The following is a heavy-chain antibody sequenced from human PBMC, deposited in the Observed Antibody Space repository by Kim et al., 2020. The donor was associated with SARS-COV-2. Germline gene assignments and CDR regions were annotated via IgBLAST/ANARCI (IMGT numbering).Heavy chain of an antibody. D-gene: IGHD3-16*01. CDR1: GGSISSYY. J-gene: IGHJ6*02. CDR2: IYYSGST. CDR3: ASGLRRYGMDV. V-gene: IGHV4-59*13. Sequence: SETLSLTCTVSGGSISSYYWSWIRQPPGKGLEWIGYIYYSGSTNYNPSLKSRVTISVDTSKNQFSLKLSSVTAADTAVYYCASGLRRYGMDVWGQGTTVTVSS.